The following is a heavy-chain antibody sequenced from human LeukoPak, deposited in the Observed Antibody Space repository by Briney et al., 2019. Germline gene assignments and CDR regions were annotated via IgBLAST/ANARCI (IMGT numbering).Heavy chain of an antibody. D-gene: IGHD6-6*01. CDR3: ARRGGVGIGGRPSNYYYMDV. Sequence: SETLSLTCTVSGGSINSYYWSWIRQPPGKGLEWIGYIHSSGSANYNPSLKSPVTMSVDASKNQFSLKLSSVTAADTAVYYCARRGGVGIGGRPSNYYYMDVWGKGTTVTVSS. V-gene: IGHV4-4*09. CDR2: IHSSGSA. J-gene: IGHJ6*03. CDR1: GGSINSYY.